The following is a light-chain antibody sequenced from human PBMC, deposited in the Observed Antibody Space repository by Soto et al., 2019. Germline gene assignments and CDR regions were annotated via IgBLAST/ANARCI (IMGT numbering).Light chain of an antibody. V-gene: IGKV3-11*01. J-gene: IGKJ5*01. CDR1: QSFRGL. CDR2: DAY. Sequence: EALLTQSPVTLSLSPGERATPSFRASQSFRGLLAWYQQKPGQAPRLLIYDAYNRATGIPPRFSGSGSGTDFTLTISSLEPEDSAVYYCQQRHMWPITFGQGTRLEIK. CDR3: QQRHMWPIT.